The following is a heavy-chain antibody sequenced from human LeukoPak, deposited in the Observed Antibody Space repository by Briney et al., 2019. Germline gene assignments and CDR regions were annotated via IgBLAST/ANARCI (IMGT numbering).Heavy chain of an antibody. J-gene: IGHJ4*02. V-gene: IGHV3-20*04. CDR1: GFTFDDYG. CDR3: AKVQSRYYYGSGRVAY. CDR2: INWNGGST. Sequence: GGSLRLSCAASGFTFDDYGMSWVRQAPGKGLEWVSGINWNGGSTGYADSVKGRFTISRDNAKNSLYLQMNSLRDEDTALYYCAKVQSRYYYGSGRVAYWGQGTLVTVSS. D-gene: IGHD3-10*01.